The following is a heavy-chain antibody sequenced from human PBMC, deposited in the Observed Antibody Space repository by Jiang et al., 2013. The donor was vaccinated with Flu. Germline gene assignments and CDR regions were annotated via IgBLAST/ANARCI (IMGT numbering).Heavy chain of an antibody. D-gene: IGHD3-9*01. J-gene: IGHJ4*02. V-gene: IGHV1-2*02. CDR3: ARYDYNIFTGYYLFDY. CDR2: INPNSGGT. CDR1: GYTFTGYY. Sequence: QLVESGAEVKKPGASVKVSCKASGYTFTGYYMHWVRQAPGQGLEWMGWINPNSGGTNYAQKFQGRVTMTRDSSSSTAYMDLRSLRSDDTAVYYCARYDYNIFTGYYLFDYWGQGTLVSVSS.